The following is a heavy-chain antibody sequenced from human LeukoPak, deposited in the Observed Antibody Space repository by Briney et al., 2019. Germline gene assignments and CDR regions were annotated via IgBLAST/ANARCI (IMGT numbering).Heavy chain of an antibody. CDR1: GGSISNSDYY. CDR2: IYYSGST. D-gene: IGHD4-17*01. J-gene: IGHJ4*02. Sequence: PSETLSLTCIVSGGSISNSDYYWGWIRQPPGNGLEWIGTIYYSGSTYFHPSLKSRVTISVDTSKNHFSLKLNSVTAADTALYYCARHNTVTSHAGFDFWGQGTLVTVSS. CDR3: ARHNTVTSHAGFDF. V-gene: IGHV4-39*01.